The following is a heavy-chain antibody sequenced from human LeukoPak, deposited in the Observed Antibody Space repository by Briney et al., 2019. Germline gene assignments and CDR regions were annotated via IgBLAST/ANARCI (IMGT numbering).Heavy chain of an antibody. Sequence: GESLKISCKGSGYSFPNYWIGWVLQMPGKGLEWIVIAYPATSDTTYSPSFQGQVTISADKSSSTAYLQWSSLKASDTAIYYCARPKTLGGYNYEFEFWGQGTLVTVSS. J-gene: IGHJ4*02. D-gene: IGHD5-18*01. CDR3: ARPKTLGGYNYEFEF. CDR1: GYSFPNYW. V-gene: IGHV5-51*01. CDR2: AYPATSDT.